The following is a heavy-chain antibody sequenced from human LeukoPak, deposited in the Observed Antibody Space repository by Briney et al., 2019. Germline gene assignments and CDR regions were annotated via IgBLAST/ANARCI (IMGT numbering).Heavy chain of an antibody. Sequence: GGSLRLSCAASGFTFSNAWMSRVRQAPGKGLEWVGCIKSKTDGGTTDYAAPVKGRFTISRDDSKNTLYLQMNSLKTEDTAVYYCTTEPGHHEPDAFDIWGQGTMVTVSS. D-gene: IGHD1-14*01. V-gene: IGHV3-15*01. CDR3: TTEPGHHEPDAFDI. J-gene: IGHJ3*02. CDR2: IKSKTDGGTT. CDR1: GFTFSNAW.